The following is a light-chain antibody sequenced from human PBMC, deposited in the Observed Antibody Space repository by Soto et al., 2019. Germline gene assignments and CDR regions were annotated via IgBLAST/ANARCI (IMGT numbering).Light chain of an antibody. CDR1: QSFSTY. Sequence: EIVLTQSPATLSLSPGERATLSCRASQSFSTYLAWYQQKPGQAPRLLIYDASSRATGIPARFSGSGSGTDFTLTISSLEPEDFAVYYCQQRSNWPITFGQGTKV. J-gene: IGKJ1*01. V-gene: IGKV3-11*01. CDR2: DAS. CDR3: QQRSNWPIT.